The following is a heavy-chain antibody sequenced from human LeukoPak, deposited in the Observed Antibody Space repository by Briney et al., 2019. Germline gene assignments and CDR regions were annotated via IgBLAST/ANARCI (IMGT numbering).Heavy chain of an antibody. Sequence: SETLSLTCTVSGGSISSYYWSWIRQPPGKGLEWIWYIYTSGSTNYNPSLESRVTISVDTSKNQFSLKLSSVTAADTAVYYCARRSGYGEGFDYWGQGTLVTVSS. CDR2: IYTSGST. V-gene: IGHV4-4*09. CDR3: ARRSGYGEGFDY. D-gene: IGHD5-12*01. CDR1: GGSISSYY. J-gene: IGHJ4*02.